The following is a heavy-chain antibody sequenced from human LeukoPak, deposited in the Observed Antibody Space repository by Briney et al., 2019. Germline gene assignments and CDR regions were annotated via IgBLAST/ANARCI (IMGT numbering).Heavy chain of an antibody. CDR1: GGSFSGYY. J-gene: IGHJ4*02. CDR3: ARNGLNFDY. CDR2: INPSGST. Sequence: SETLSLTCAVYGGSFSGYYWSWIRQPPGKGLEWIGEINPSGSTNYNPSLKSRVTISVDTSKNQFSLELSSVTAADTAVYYCARNGLNFDYWGQGTLVTVSS. V-gene: IGHV4-34*01.